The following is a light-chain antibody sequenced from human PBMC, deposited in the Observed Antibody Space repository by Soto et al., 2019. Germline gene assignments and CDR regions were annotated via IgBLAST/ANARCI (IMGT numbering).Light chain of an antibody. CDR2: GNS. V-gene: IGLV1-40*01. CDR1: SSNIGAGYA. J-gene: IGLJ1*01. Sequence: QSVLTQPPSVSGAPGQRVTISCTGSSSNIGAGYAVHWYQQLPGTAPKLLIYGNSNRPSGVPDRFSGAKSGTSASQASTGQHAEEEADYYVQSKDSSVSGYVFGGGTKVTV. CDR3: QSKDSSVSGYV.